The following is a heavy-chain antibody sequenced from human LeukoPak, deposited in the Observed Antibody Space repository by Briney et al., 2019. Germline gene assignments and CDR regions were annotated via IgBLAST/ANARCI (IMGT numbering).Heavy chain of an antibody. CDR3: AIPATARGGFDF. V-gene: IGHV3-7*01. CDR1: GFTFSSYW. J-gene: IGHJ4*02. CDR2: IKQDGSEK. D-gene: IGHD3-10*01. Sequence: GGSLRLSCAASGFTFSSYWMSWVRQAPGKGVEWVANIKQDGSEKYYVDSVKGRFTISRDNAKNPLFLQMTNLTAEDTAVYFCAIPATARGGFDFWGQGTLVTVSS.